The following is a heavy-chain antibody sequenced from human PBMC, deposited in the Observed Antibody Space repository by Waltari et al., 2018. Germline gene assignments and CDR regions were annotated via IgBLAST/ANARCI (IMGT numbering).Heavy chain of an antibody. CDR2: IHYSGSA. V-gene: IGHV4-38-2*02. Sequence: QVQLQESGPELVRPSETLSLLCGVSDYSISSGYYWCWIRQSPGKGLEWIGSIHYSGSAYYRPPLKSRVTISVDTSKNQFSLKLRSVTAADTAVYYCARDGPTSYYGSGSHYKDYYYYYGMDVWGQGTTVSVSS. CDR1: DYSISSGYY. D-gene: IGHD3-10*01. J-gene: IGHJ6*02. CDR3: ARDGPTSYYGSGSHYKDYYYYYGMDV.